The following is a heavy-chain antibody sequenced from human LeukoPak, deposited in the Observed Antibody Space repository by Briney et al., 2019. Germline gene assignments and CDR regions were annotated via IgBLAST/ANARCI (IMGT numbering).Heavy chain of an antibody. CDR2: IYPGDSDT. J-gene: IGHJ4*02. D-gene: IGHD3-3*01. CDR3: ATSLTNTYYDCWSGYYYFDY. Sequence: GESLKISCQGSGYSFTSYWIGWVRQMPGKGLEWMGIIYPGDSDTRYSPSFQGQVTISADKSISTAYLQWSSLKASDTAMYYCATSLTNTYYDCWSGYYYFDYWGQGTLVTVSS. V-gene: IGHV5-51*01. CDR1: GYSFTSYW.